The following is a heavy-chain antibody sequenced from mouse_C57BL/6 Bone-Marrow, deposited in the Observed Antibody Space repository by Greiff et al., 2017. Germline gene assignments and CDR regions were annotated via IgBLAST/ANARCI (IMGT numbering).Heavy chain of an antibody. J-gene: IGHJ3*01. CDR1: GYTFTSYW. CDR3: ARGGLSWFAY. Sequence: QVQLQQPGAELVRPVSSVKLSCKASGYTFTSYWMDWVKQRPGQGLEWIGNIYPSDSETHYNQKFKDKATLTVDKSSSTAYMQLSSLTSEDSAVYYCARGGLSWFAYWGQGTLVTVSA. V-gene: IGHV1-61*01. D-gene: IGHD1-1*02. CDR2: IYPSDSET.